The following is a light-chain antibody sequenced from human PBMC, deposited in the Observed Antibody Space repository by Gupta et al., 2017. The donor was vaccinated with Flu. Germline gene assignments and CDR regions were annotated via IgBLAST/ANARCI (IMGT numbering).Light chain of an antibody. CDR2: WAS. CDR3: QQYESTPRHS. CDR1: QSVLYSSNNKNY. Sequence: DIVMTQSPDSLAVSLGERATINCKSSQSVLYSSNNKNYLAWYQQKPGQPPKLLIYWASTRESGVPDRFSGSGSGTDFTLTISSRQAEDVAVYYCQQYESTPRHSFGQGTKLEIK. V-gene: IGKV4-1*01. J-gene: IGKJ2*03.